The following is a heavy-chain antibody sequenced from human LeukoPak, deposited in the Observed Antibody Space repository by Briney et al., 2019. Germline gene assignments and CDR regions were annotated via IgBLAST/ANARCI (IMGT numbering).Heavy chain of an antibody. J-gene: IGHJ2*01. CDR3: ARRAGSYLGYWYFDL. Sequence: SETLSLTCSVSGASISSYYWTWLRQPPGKGLEWVGYMHTSGSSNYHHSLKSRVTISIDTSKNQFSLILSSVTASDTAIYYCARRAGSYLGYWYFDLWGRGTLVTVSS. V-gene: IGHV4-4*09. D-gene: IGHD1-26*01. CDR2: MHTSGSS. CDR1: GASISSYY.